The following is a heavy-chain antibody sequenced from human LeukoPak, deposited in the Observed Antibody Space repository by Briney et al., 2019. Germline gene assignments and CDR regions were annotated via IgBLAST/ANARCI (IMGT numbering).Heavy chain of an antibody. CDR3: ARGEGYSYGWNPYY. J-gene: IGHJ4*02. CDR2: ISAYNGNT. CDR1: GYTFTSYA. D-gene: IGHD5-18*01. V-gene: IGHV1-18*01. Sequence: ASVKVSCKASGYTFTSYAMHWVRQAPGQRLEWTGSISAYNGNTNYAQKLQGRVTMTTDTSTSTAYMELRSLRSDDTAVYYCARGEGYSYGWNPYYWGQGTLVTVSS.